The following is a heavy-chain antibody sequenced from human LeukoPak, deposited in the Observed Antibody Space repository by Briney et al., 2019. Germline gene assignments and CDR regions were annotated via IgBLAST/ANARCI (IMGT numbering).Heavy chain of an antibody. CDR3: ASRTIFGVVIRDY. J-gene: IGHJ4*02. V-gene: IGHV4-39*01. CDR1: GGSISSSSYY. Sequence: SETLSLTCTVSGGSISSSSYYWGWIRQPPGKGLEWIGSIYYSGSTYYNPSLKSRVTISVDTPKNQFSLKLSSVTAADTAVYYCASRTIFGVVIRDYWGQGTLVTVSS. CDR2: IYYSGST. D-gene: IGHD3-3*01.